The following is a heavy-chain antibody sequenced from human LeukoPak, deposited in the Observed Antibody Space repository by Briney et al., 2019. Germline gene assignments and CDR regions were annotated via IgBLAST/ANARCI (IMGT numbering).Heavy chain of an antibody. V-gene: IGHV1-2*06. CDR2: INPNSGGT. D-gene: IGHD3-10*01. CDR1: GYTFTGYY. CDR3: ARDPSYYGSGRVVNWFDP. Sequence: ASVKVSCKASGYTFTGYYMHWVRQAPGQGLEWMGRINPNSGGTNYAQKFQGRVTMTRDTSISTAYMELSRLRSDGTAVYYCARDPSYYGSGRVVNWFDPWGQGTLVTVSS. J-gene: IGHJ5*02.